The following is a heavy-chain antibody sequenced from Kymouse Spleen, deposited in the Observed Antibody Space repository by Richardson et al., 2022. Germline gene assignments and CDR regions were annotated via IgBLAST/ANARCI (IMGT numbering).Heavy chain of an antibody. CDR2: IYYSGST. J-gene: IGHJ4*02. V-gene: IGHV4-39*01. D-gene: IGHD6-6*01. CDR3: AVEYSSSSGLDY. Sequence: QLQLQESGPGLVKPSETLSLTCTVSGGSISSSSYYWGWIRQPPGKGLEWIGSIYYSGSTYYNPSLKSRVTISVDTSKNQFSLKLSSVTAADTAVYYCAVEYSSSSGLDYWGQGTLVTVSS. CDR1: GGSISSSSYY.